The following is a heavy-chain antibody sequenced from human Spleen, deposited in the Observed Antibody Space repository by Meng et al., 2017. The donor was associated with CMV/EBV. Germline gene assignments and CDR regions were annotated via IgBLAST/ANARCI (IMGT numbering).Heavy chain of an antibody. V-gene: IGHV3-20*04. CDR2: LNWNGHST. CDR3: ARGFYYNALDV. CDR1: GFTFDNHG. Sequence: GESLKISCAASGFTFDNHGMSWVRQAPGKGLEWVSGLNWNGHSTGYADSVKGRFTISRDNAKNSLYLQMNSLRAEDTAFYFCARGFYYNALDVWGQGTTVTVSS. J-gene: IGHJ6*02.